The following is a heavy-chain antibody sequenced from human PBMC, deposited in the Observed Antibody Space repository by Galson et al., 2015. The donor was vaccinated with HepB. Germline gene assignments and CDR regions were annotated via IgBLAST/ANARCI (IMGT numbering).Heavy chain of an antibody. CDR3: AKDWESLTDY. CDR1: GYTFHTKS. Sequence: SLRLSCAASGYTFHTKSMHWVRQAPGKGLEWLAIISSDSYVVSYADSVRGRFTISRDNSKNTLYLQMNSLSIDDTAGYYGAKDWESLTDYWGQGTLVTVSS. CDR2: ISSDSYVV. V-gene: IGHV3-30-3*01. J-gene: IGHJ4*02. D-gene: IGHD1-26*01.